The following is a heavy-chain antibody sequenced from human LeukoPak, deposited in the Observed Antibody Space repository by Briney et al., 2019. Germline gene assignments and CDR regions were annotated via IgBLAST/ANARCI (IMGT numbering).Heavy chain of an antibody. J-gene: IGHJ3*02. CDR1: GGSISSSSYY. CDR3: ASTITMTDPSDAFDI. V-gene: IGHV4-39*01. Sequence: PSETLSLTCTVSGGSISSSSYYWGWIRQPPGKGLEWIGSIYYSGSTYYNPSLKSRVTISVDTSKNQFPLKLSSVTAADTAVYYCASTITMTDPSDAFDIWGQGTMVTVSS. CDR2: IYYSGST. D-gene: IGHD3-22*01.